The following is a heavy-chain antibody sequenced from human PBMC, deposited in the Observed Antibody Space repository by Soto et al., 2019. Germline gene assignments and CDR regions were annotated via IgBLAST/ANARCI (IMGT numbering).Heavy chain of an antibody. Sequence: ASVKVSCKASGYTFTSYAMHWVRQAPGQRLEWVGWLNTGNDNTKYSPEFQGRVTITRDTTASIAYMELSSLRSEDTAVYYCARNRLRSLQWVYYGMDVWGQGTTVTVSS. D-gene: IGHD3-3*01. CDR1: GYTFTSYA. J-gene: IGHJ6*02. CDR3: ARNRLRSLQWVYYGMDV. V-gene: IGHV1-3*04. CDR2: LNTGNDNT.